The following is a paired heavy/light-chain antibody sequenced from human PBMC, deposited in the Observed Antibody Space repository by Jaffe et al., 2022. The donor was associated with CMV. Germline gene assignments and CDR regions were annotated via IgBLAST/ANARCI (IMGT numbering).Heavy chain of an antibody. D-gene: IGHD3-16*01. CDR1: DFTFSDYN. J-gene: IGHJ6*02. CDR2: FWSDGSKQ. Sequence: QVQLVDSGGGVVQPGRSLRLSCTASDFTFSDYNMHWVRQAPGKGLEWVAVFWSDGSKQYYADSVKGRFTISRDISKNTLNLQMNSLGVEDTAVYYCVRDDLGYGMDVWGQGTTVTVSS. V-gene: IGHV3-33*01. CDR3: VRDDLGYGMDV.
Light chain of an antibody. Sequence: DIQMTQSPSSLSASVGDRVTIRCRASQDINTYLNWYQQKPGKAPKLLVYAASALQSGVPSRFSGSGSGTDFILTISSLQPEDFATYYCQQSYSIPPLTFGGGTKVEIK. V-gene: IGKV1-39*01. J-gene: IGKJ4*01. CDR1: QDINTY. CDR2: AAS. CDR3: QQSYSIPPLT.